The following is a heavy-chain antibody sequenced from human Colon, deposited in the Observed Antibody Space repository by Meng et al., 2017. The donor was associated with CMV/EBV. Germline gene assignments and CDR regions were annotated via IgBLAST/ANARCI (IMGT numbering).Heavy chain of an antibody. Sequence: GESLKISCAASGFTFSSYAMSWVRQAPGKGLEWVSAISGSGGSTYYADSVKGRFTISRDNAQNSLYLQMNDLQVDDTAVYYCARGLGTPTWGQGTLVTVSS. CDR3: ARGLGTPT. CDR1: GFTFSSYA. D-gene: IGHD1-14*01. J-gene: IGHJ5*02. V-gene: IGHV3-23*01. CDR2: ISGSGGST.